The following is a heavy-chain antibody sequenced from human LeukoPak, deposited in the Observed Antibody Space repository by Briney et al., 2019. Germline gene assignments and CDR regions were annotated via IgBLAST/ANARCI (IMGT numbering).Heavy chain of an antibody. V-gene: IGHV3-30*04. CDR3: ARDFTPEWFDIH. Sequence: GGSLRLSCVASGLAFSSYSMHWVRQAPGKGLEWVGVISYDGSDEYYTDSVKGRFTISRDNSKNTVYLQMESLRADDTAVYYCARDFTPEWFDIHWGQGTLVTVS. J-gene: IGHJ4*02. CDR2: ISYDGSDE. D-gene: IGHD3-3*01. CDR1: GLAFSSYS.